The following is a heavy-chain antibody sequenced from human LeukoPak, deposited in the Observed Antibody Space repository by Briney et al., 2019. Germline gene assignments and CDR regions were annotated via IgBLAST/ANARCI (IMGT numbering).Heavy chain of an antibody. J-gene: IGHJ4*02. Sequence: PGGPLRLSCAASGFTFSGYGMHWVRQAPGKGLEWVAVIWYDGSNKYYADSVKGRFTISRDNSKNTLYLQMNSLRAEDTAVYYCARDLAGYFPNWGQGTLVTVSS. D-gene: IGHD6-13*01. V-gene: IGHV3-33*01. CDR3: ARDLAGYFPN. CDR1: GFTFSGYG. CDR2: IWYDGSNK.